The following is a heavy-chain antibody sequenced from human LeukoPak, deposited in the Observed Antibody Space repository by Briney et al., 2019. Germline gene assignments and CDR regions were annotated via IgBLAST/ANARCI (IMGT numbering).Heavy chain of an antibody. D-gene: IGHD4-17*01. J-gene: IGHJ4*02. CDR1: GFTFSSYA. V-gene: IGHV3-23*01. CDR3: AKDSAATVSTFDY. Sequence: PGGSLRLSCAASGFTFSSYAMSWVRQAPGKGLEWVSAISGSGGSTYYADSVKGRFTISRDNSKNKLYLQMNSLRAEDTAVYYCAKDSAATVSTFDYWGQGTLVTVSS. CDR2: ISGSGGST.